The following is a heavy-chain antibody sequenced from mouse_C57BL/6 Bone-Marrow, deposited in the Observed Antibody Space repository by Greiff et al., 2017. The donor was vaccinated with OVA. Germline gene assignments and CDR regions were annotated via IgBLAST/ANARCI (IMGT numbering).Heavy chain of an antibody. D-gene: IGHD1-2*01. J-gene: IGHJ4*01. CDR2: ISSGGSYT. Sequence: EVQGVESGGDLVKPGGSLKLSCAASGFTFSSYGMSWVRQTPDKRLEWVATISSGGSYTYYPDSVKGRFTISRDNAKNTLYLQMSSLKSEDTAMYYCARHRELLRPSYAMDYWGQGTSVTVSS. CDR1: GFTFSSYG. CDR3: ARHRELLRPSYAMDY. V-gene: IGHV5-6*01.